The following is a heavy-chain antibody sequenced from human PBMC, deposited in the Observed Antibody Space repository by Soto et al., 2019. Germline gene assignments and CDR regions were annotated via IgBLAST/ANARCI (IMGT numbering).Heavy chain of an antibody. V-gene: IGHV3-74*01. CDR2: LNSDGRST. D-gene: IGHD1-7*01. CDR3: ARDNILNWNYKGATVYGMDV. J-gene: IGHJ6*02. CDR1: GFTFSNYW. Sequence: LRLSCEASGFTFSNYWMYWVRQAPGRGLVWVSRLNSDGRSTSYADSVKGRFTISRDNAKNTLYLQMNSLRAEDTAVYFCARDNILNWNYKGATVYGMDVWGQGTTVTVS.